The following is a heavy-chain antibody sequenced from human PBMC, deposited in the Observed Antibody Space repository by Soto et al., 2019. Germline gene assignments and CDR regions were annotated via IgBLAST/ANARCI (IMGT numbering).Heavy chain of an antibody. CDR3: ARPGVDTAMVIYYYYYGMDV. Sequence: QSGGSLRLSCAASGFTFSSYWMHWVRQAPGKGLVWVSRINSDGSSTSYADSVKGRFTISRDNAKNTLYLQMNSLRAEDTAVYYCARPGVDTAMVIYYYYYGMDVWGQGTTVTVSS. CDR1: GFTFSSYW. D-gene: IGHD5-18*01. CDR2: INSDGSST. V-gene: IGHV3-74*01. J-gene: IGHJ6*02.